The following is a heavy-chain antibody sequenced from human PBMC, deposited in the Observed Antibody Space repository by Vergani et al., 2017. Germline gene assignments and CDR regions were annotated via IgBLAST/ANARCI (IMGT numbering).Heavy chain of an antibody. CDR1: GFSFSTYS. CDR2: ISGRSNYI. D-gene: IGHD3-22*01. J-gene: IGHJ4*02. Sequence: EVQLQESGGGLVKPGGSLRVSCAASGFSFSTYSINWVRQAPGKGLEWVSSISGRSNYIYYADSLKGRFTISRDNSKNTLSLQMNSLTAEDTAIYYCAGPQGTSAYYYGGFDYWGQGTLVTVSS. V-gene: IGHV3-21*04. CDR3: AGPQGTSAYYYGGFDY.